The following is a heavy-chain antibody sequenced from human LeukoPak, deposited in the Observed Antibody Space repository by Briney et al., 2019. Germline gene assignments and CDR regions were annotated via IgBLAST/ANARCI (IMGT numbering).Heavy chain of an antibody. Sequence: GGSLRLSCAASGFTFRSYSMNWVRQAPGKGLEWVSSISSSSSYIYYADSVKGRFTISRDNAKNSLYLQMSSLRAEDTAVYYCARTDYGSGSDIDYWGQGTLVTVSS. CDR3: ARTDYGSGSDIDY. CDR1: GFTFRSYS. J-gene: IGHJ4*02. V-gene: IGHV3-21*01. D-gene: IGHD3-10*01. CDR2: ISSSSSYI.